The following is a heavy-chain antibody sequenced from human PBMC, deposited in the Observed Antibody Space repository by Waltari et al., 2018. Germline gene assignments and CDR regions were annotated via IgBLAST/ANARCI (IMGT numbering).Heavy chain of an antibody. CDR1: GFTFRGCG. V-gene: IGHV3-7*03. Sequence: EVQLVESGGTLVQPGGPLSLSWAASGFTFRGCGMTWVRQAPGKGLEWVANIKADGSEQYYVDSVRGRFTISRDNAENSLYLQMNSLIADDTAVYYCARGSAYYVRVWDYWGQGTLVTVSS. CDR2: IKADGSEQ. CDR3: ARGSAYYVRVWDY. J-gene: IGHJ4*02. D-gene: IGHD3-16*01.